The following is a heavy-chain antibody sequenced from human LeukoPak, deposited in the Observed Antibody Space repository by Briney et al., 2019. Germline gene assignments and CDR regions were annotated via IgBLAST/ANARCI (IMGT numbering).Heavy chain of an antibody. Sequence: ASVKVSCKASGYTFTGYYMHWVRQAPGQGLEWMGWINPNSGGTNYAQRFQGRVTMTRDTSISTAYMELSRLRSDDTAVYYCARSGVCSSTSCYNWFDPWGQGTLVTVSS. CDR2: INPNSGGT. D-gene: IGHD2-2*01. CDR1: GYTFTGYY. V-gene: IGHV1-2*02. J-gene: IGHJ5*02. CDR3: ARSGVCSSTSCYNWFDP.